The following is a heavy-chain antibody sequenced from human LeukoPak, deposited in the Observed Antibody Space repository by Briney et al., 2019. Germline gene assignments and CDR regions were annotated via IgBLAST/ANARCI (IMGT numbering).Heavy chain of an antibody. V-gene: IGHV3-74*01. CDR2: INSDGSST. D-gene: IGHD3-9*01. CDR1: GFTFSSYW. CDR3: ASGFRYGHY. J-gene: IGHJ4*02. Sequence: GSLRLSFAASGFTFSSYWMHWVRQAPAKGLVWVSRINSDGSSTSYADSVKGRFTISRDNAKNTLYLQMNSLRAEDTAVYYCASGFRYGHYWGQGTLVTVSS.